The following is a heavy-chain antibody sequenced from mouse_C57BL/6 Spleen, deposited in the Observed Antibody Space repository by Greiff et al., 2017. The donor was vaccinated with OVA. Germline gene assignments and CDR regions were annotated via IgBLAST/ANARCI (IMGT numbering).Heavy chain of an antibody. D-gene: IGHD1-1*01. CDR2: IDPEDGDT. CDR1: GFNIKDYY. CDR3: TKYYYGSSYWFAY. V-gene: IGHV14-1*01. J-gene: IGHJ3*01. Sequence: EVQLQQSGAELVRPGASVKLSCTASGFNIKDYYMHWVKQRPEQGLEWIGRIDPEDGDTEYAPKFQGKATMTADTSFNTAYLQLSSLTSEDTAVYYCTKYYYGSSYWFAYWGQGTLVTVSA.